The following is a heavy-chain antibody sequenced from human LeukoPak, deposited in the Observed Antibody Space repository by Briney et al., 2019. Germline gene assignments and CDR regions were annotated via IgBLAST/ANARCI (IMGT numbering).Heavy chain of an antibody. CDR1: GYTFTSYD. J-gene: IGHJ6*03. D-gene: IGHD1-14*01. Sequence: ASVKVSCKASGYTFTSYDINWVRQATGQGLEWMGWMNPNSGNTGYAQKFQGRVTMTRNTSIRTAYMELSRLRSDDTAVYYCATRTIFPYYYYMDVWGKGTTVTVSS. CDR2: MNPNSGNT. CDR3: ATRTIFPYYYYMDV. V-gene: IGHV1-8*01.